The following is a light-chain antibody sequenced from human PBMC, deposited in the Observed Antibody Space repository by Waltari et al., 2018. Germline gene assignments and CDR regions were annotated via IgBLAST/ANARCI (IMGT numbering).Light chain of an antibody. Sequence: NFMLTQPPSVSESPGKTVTITCTGSSGSIDSNYVQWYQQRPGSAPTPVIYEDNQRPSGVPDRFSCSIYTYSHSASRTISGLRTEDEADYYCQSYDTDNDAVVFGGGTTLTVL. J-gene: IGLJ2*01. CDR2: EDN. V-gene: IGLV6-57*02. CDR1: SGSIDSNY. CDR3: QSYDTDNDAVV.